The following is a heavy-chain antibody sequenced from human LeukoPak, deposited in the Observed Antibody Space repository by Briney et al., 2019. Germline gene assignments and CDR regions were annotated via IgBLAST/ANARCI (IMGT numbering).Heavy chain of an antibody. CDR2: ISGSGGST. J-gene: IGHJ4*02. V-gene: IGHV3-23*01. CDR1: GFTFSSYG. D-gene: IGHD5-24*01. CDR3: ARRGWLQFPFDY. Sequence: GGSLRLSCAASGFTFSSYGMTWVRQAPGKGLEWVSAISGSGGSTYYADSVKGRFTISRDNSKNTLYLQMNSLRAEDTAVYYCARRGWLQFPFDYWGQGTLVTVSS.